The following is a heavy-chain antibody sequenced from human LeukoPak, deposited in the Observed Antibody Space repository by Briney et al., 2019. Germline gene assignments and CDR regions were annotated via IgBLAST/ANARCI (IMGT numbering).Heavy chain of an antibody. CDR3: ARGQRQLLY. CDR1: GGSFSGYY. D-gene: IGHD1-26*01. CDR2: INHSGST. Sequence: SETLSLTCAVYGGSFSGYYWSWIRQPPGKGPEWIGEINHSGSTNYNPSLKSRVTISVDTSKNQFSLKLSSVTAADTAVYYCARGQRQLLYWGQGTLVTVSS. V-gene: IGHV4-34*01. J-gene: IGHJ4*02.